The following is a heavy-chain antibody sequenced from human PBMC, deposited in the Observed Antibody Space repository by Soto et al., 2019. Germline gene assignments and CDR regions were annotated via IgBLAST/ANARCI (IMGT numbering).Heavy chain of an antibody. J-gene: IGHJ6*02. CDR1: GGSISSGGYS. CDR2: IYHSGST. CDR3: ARVGVMVRGVIGSYGMDV. D-gene: IGHD3-10*01. Sequence: SETLSLTCAVSGGSISSGGYSWSWIRQPPGKGLEWIGYIYHSGSTYYNPSLKSRVTISVDRSKNQFSLKLSSVTAADTAVYYCARVGVMVRGVIGSYGMDVWGQGTTVTVSS. V-gene: IGHV4-30-2*01.